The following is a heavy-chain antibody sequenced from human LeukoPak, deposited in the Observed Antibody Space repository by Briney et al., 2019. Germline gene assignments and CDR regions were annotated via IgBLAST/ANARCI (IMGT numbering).Heavy chain of an antibody. CDR2: IYYSGST. Sequence: SETLSLTCTVSGGSISSYYWSWIRQPPGKGLEWIGYIYYSGSTNYNPSLKSRVTISVDTSKNQFSLKLSSVTAADTAVYYCARDEGLYDSSGYTHFDYWGQGTLVTVSS. V-gene: IGHV4-59*01. D-gene: IGHD3-22*01. J-gene: IGHJ4*02. CDR1: GGSISSYY. CDR3: ARDEGLYDSSGYTHFDY.